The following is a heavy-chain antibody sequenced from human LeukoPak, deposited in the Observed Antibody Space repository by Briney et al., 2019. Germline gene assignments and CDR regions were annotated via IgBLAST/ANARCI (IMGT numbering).Heavy chain of an antibody. CDR3: ARGFGKAAANVFGGYTMDV. CDR2: ISWNSGSM. Sequence: GGSLRLSCAASGFAFEDYAMHWVRQGLGKGLEWVSSISWNSGSMGYADSVKGRFTISRDNIKNSLYLQMDSLTPEDTAVYYCARGFGKAAANVFGGYTMDVWGQGTTVTVSS. V-gene: IGHV3-9*01. D-gene: IGHD6-13*01. J-gene: IGHJ6*02. CDR1: GFAFEDYA.